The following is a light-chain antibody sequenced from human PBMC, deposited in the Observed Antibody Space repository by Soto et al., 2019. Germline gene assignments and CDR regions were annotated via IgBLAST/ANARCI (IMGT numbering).Light chain of an antibody. CDR1: QSVSSY. Sequence: EIVLTQSPVTLSLSPGERATLSCRASQSVSSYLAWYQQKPGQALRLLIYDASNRATGIPARFSGSGSGTDFTLTISSLEPEDFAVYYCQQRSNWPSTFGGGTKVEIK. V-gene: IGKV3-11*01. CDR3: QQRSNWPST. J-gene: IGKJ4*01. CDR2: DAS.